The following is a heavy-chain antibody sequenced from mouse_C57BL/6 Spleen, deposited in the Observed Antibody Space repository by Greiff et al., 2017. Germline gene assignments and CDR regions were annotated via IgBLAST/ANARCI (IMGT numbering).Heavy chain of an antibody. J-gene: IGHJ4*01. D-gene: IGHD2-3*01. CDR2: IDPKSGGT. Sequence: QVQLQQSGAELVKPGASVKLSCKASGYTFTSYWMHWLTQRPGRGLAWIGRIDPKSGGTKYNEKFKSKATLTVDKPASTAYMQLSSLTSEDSAVYYCAREGIYDGYYDAMDYWGQGTSVTVSA. V-gene: IGHV1-72*01. CDR3: AREGIYDGYYDAMDY. CDR1: GYTFTSYW.